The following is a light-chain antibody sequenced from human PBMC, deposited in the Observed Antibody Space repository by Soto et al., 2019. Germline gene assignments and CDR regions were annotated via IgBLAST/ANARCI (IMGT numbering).Light chain of an antibody. CDR1: SSNIGSNY. CDR2: GNI. J-gene: IGLJ2*01. V-gene: IGLV1-47*02. CDR3: HSFDSRLIGLL. Sequence: QAVVTQPPSASGTPGQRVTISCSGSSSNIGSNYVYWYQQLPGTAPKLLIYGNINRPSGVPDRFSGSKSGTSASLAITGLQAEDEAHYYCHSFDSRLIGLLFGGGTKLTVL.